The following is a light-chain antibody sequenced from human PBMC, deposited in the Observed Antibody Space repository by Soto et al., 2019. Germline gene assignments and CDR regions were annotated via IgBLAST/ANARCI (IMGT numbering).Light chain of an antibody. Sequence: DIQMTQSPSTLSASIGDRVTITCRASQTSNTWLAWYQQKPGKAPKLLIYKASTLESGVPSRFSGSGSGTEFTLNISSLQPDDFATYYCQQYNTYSRTFGQGTKVEI. CDR3: QQYNTYSRT. CDR2: KAS. V-gene: IGKV1-5*03. CDR1: QTSNTW. J-gene: IGKJ1*01.